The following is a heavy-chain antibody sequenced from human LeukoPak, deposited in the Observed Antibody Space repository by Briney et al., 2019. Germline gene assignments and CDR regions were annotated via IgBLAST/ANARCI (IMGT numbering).Heavy chain of an antibody. J-gene: IGHJ5*02. CDR3: ARANIAVAVFDP. CDR2: IYYTGST. CDR1: GRSINTNY. Sequence: SETLSLTCTVSGRSINTNYWTWIRQPPGKGREWIGYIYYTGSTTYNPSLKSRVTISVDTSNNQFSLNLSPVTAADTAVYYCARANIAVAVFDPWGQGTLVTVSS. V-gene: IGHV4-59*01. D-gene: IGHD6-19*01.